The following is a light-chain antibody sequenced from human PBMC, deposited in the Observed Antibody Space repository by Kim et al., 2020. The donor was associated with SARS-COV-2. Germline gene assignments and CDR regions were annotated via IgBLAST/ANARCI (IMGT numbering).Light chain of an antibody. CDR1: EYVQIL. J-gene: IGKJ1*01. CDR3: QQYHTHST. V-gene: IGKV1-5*03. Sequence: ASVGDTLTITCRASEYVQILLAWHQHKPGQVPKLLIETATQLQAGVPARFSSSGSGTEFTLTITSLQPSDFATYYYQQYHTHSTFGQGTKVDIK. CDR2: TAT.